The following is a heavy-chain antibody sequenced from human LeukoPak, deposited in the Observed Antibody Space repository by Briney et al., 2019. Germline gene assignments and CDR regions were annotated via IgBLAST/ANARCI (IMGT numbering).Heavy chain of an antibody. V-gene: IGHV3-48*04. CDR1: GFTFSSYS. D-gene: IGHD6-19*01. J-gene: IGHJ3*02. CDR2: ISSSGSTI. Sequence: GGSLRLSCAASGFTFSSYSMNWVRQAPGKGLEWVSYISSSGSTIYYADSVKGRFTISRDNAKNSLYLQMNSLRAEDTAVYYCARDAPWLDTHDAFDIWGQGTMVTVSS. CDR3: ARDAPWLDTHDAFDI.